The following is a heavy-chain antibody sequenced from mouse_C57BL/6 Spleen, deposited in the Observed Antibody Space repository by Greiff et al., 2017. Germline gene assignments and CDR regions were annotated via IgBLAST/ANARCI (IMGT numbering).Heavy chain of an antibody. J-gene: IGHJ4*01. D-gene: IGHD2-4*01. CDR2: INPNNGGT. CDR1: GYTFTDYY. Sequence: VQLQQSGPELVKPGASVKISCKASGYTFTDYYMNWVKQSHGKSLEWIGDINPNNGGTSYNQKFKGKATLTVDKSSSTAYMELRSLTSEDSAVYYCAHYDYDDYAMDYWGQGTSVTVSS. V-gene: IGHV1-26*01. CDR3: AHYDYDDYAMDY.